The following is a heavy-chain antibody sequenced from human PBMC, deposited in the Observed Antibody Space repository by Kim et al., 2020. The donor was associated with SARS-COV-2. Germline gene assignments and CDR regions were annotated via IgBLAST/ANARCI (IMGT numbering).Heavy chain of an antibody. V-gene: IGHV4-59*01. J-gene: IGHJ3*02. CDR3: ARDRKRLDAFDI. CDR1: GGSISSYY. Sequence: SETLSRTCTVSGGSISSYYWSWIRQPPGKGLEWIGYIYYSGSTNYNPSLKSRVTISVDTSKNQFSLKLSSVTAADTAVYYCARDRKRLDAFDIWGQGTMV. CDR2: IYYSGST. D-gene: IGHD6-25*01.